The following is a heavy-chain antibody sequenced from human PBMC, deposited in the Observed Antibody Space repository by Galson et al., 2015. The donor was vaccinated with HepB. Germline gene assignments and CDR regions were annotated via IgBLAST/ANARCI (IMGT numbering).Heavy chain of an antibody. D-gene: IGHD1-26*01. CDR2: IYSSGYT. CDR3: ASPGGY. V-gene: IGHV4-4*07. CDR1: GLSITNDY. J-gene: IGHJ4*02. Sequence: SETLSLTCTVSGLSITNDYWMWIRQPAGKGLEWIGQIYSSGYTNYNPSLKSRVTMSMDTSNAQISLKVTSVTAADTAVYYCASPGGYWGRGTLVTVSS.